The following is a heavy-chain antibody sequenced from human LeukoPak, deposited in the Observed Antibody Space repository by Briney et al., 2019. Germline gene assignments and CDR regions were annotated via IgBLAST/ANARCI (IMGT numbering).Heavy chain of an antibody. CDR1: GYAFTTYG. Sequence: ASVMVSCKASGYAFTTYGISWVRQAPGQGLEWLGWISAYNGNTNYAQKLQGRVTMTTDTSTSTAYMELRSLRSDDTAVYYCARIPYYDSSGYLFPDYWGQGTLVTVSS. D-gene: IGHD3-22*01. V-gene: IGHV1-18*01. CDR3: ARIPYYDSSGYLFPDY. J-gene: IGHJ4*02. CDR2: ISAYNGNT.